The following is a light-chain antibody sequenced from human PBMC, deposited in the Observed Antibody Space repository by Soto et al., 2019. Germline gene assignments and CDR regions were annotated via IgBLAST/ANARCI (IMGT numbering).Light chain of an antibody. Sequence: DIQMTQSPSTLSASVGDRVTITCRASQSIRSLLAWYQQKPGKAPKALISDASSLGRGVPSRFSGSGSGTEFTLTISRLQPDDFATYYCQQYQTYATFGQGTSLDI. CDR1: QSIRSL. V-gene: IGKV1-5*01. J-gene: IGKJ5*01. CDR3: QQYQTYAT. CDR2: DAS.